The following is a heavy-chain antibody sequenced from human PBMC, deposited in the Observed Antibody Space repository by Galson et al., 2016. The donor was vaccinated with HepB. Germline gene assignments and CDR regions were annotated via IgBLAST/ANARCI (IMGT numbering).Heavy chain of an antibody. Sequence: SLRLSCAASGLNFNNYAMTWVRQAPGKGLEWVSVISANVGSTNYADSVEGRFTISRDSSNNTLSLQMNSLRVEDTAIYYCARARQTCTGDCYYNWFDPWGQGTLVTVSS. J-gene: IGHJ5*02. CDR3: ARARQTCTGDCYYNWFDP. CDR2: ISANVGST. V-gene: IGHV3-23*01. D-gene: IGHD2-21*02. CDR1: GLNFNNYA.